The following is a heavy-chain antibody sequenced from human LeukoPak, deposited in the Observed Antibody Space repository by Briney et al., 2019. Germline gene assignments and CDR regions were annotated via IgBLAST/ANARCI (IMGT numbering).Heavy chain of an antibody. CDR2: ISGSGGST. V-gene: IGHV3-23*01. J-gene: IGHJ4*02. D-gene: IGHD3-10*01. Sequence: GGSLRLSCAASGFTFSSYAMSWVRQAPGKVLEWVSAISGSGGSTYYADSVKGRFTISRDNSKNTLYLQMNSLRAEDTAVYYCAKGLYYYGSGSYYNDYFDYWGQGTLVTVSS. CDR1: GFTFSSYA. CDR3: AKGLYYYGSGSYYNDYFDY.